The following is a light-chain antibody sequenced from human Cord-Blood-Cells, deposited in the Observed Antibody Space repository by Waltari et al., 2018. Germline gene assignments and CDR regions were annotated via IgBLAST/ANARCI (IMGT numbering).Light chain of an antibody. Sequence: DIQLTQSPSFLSASVGDRVTIKCRASQGISSYLAWYQRQPGKAPKLLIYATSTLQSGVPSSLSGSGSGTEFTLTISSLQPEDFATYYCQQLKSYPVTFGQGTKVEIK. J-gene: IGKJ1*01. CDR3: QQLKSYPVT. V-gene: IGKV1-9*01. CDR1: QGISSY. CDR2: ATS.